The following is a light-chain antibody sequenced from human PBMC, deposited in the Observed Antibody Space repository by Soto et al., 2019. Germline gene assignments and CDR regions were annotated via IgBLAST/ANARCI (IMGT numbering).Light chain of an antibody. CDR3: QQRSNWPPFT. CDR2: GAS. J-gene: IGKJ4*01. V-gene: IGKV3D-20*02. CDR1: QSVSSSY. Sequence: EIVLTQSPGTLSLSPGERATLSCRASQSVSSSYLAWYQQKPGQAPRLLIYGASTRATGIPARFSGSGSGTEFTLTISSLQSEDFAVYYCQQRSNWPPFTFGGGTKVDIK.